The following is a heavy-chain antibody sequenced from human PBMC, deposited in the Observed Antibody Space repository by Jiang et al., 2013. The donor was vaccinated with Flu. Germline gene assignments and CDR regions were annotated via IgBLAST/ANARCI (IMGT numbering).Heavy chain of an antibody. CDR3: ARGGSLGGSYS. CDR1: GGSISGTTYY. D-gene: IGHD2-15*01. V-gene: IGHV4-39*01. Sequence: GPGLVKPSETLSLTCTVSGGSISGTTYYWGWIRQPPGKGLEWIGSIYYSGSTYYNPSLKSRVTISVDTSKNQFSLRLSSVIAADTAVYYCARGGSLGGSYSWGQGTL. J-gene: IGHJ4*02. CDR2: IYYSGST.